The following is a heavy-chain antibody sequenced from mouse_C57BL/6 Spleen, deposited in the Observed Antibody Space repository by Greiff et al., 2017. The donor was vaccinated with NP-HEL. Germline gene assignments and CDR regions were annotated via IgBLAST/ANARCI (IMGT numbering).Heavy chain of an antibody. V-gene: IGHV2-2*01. CDR3: ARKRDPYYLYAMDY. J-gene: IGHJ4*01. Sequence: VQGVESGPGLVQPSQSLSITCTVSGFSLTSYGVHWVRQSPGKGLEWLGVIWSGGSTDYNAAFISRLSISKDNSKSQVFFKMNSLQADDTAIYYCARKRDPYYLYAMDYWGQGTSVTVSS. CDR2: IWSGGST. CDR1: GFSLTSYG. D-gene: IGHD1-1*01.